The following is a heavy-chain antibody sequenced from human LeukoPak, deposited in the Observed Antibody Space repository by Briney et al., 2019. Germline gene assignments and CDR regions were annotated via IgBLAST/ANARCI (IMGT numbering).Heavy chain of an antibody. D-gene: IGHD3-22*01. CDR2: IYHSGST. J-gene: IGHJ5*02. V-gene: IGHV4-38-2*01. Sequence: SETLSLTXGVSGYSVSSGYYWGWIRQPPGKGLEWIGGIYHSGSTYYNPSLKSRVIISVDTSKNQFSLRLSSVTAADTAVYYCARRIANYYDSSGYYRNWFDPWGQGTLVTVSS. CDR3: ARRIANYYDSSGYYRNWFDP. CDR1: GYSVSSGYY.